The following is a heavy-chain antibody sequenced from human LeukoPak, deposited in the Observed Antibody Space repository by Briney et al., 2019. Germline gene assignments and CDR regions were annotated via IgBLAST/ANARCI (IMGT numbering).Heavy chain of an antibody. CDR2: IYSGGST. V-gene: IGHV3-53*01. J-gene: IGHJ6*03. CDR1: GFTVSSNY. D-gene: IGHD3-9*01. CDR3: ARAPTYYDILTGDYYYYYYMDV. Sequence: QPGGSLRLSCAASGFTVSSNYMSWVRQAPGKGLEWVSVIYSGGSTYYADSVKGRFTISRDNSKNTLYLQMNSLGAEDTAVYYCARAPTYYDILTGDYYYYYYMDVWGKGTTVTVSS.